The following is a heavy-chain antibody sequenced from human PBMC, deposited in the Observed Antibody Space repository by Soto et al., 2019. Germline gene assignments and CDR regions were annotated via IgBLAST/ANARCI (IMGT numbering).Heavy chain of an antibody. CDR1: GDSVSSNSAA. CDR3: ARDFGRQWLVRGNWFDP. CDR2: TYYRSKWYN. Sequence: KQSQTLSLTCAISGDSVSSNSAAWNWIRQSPSRGLEWLGRTYYRSKWYNDYAVSVKSRITINPDTSKNQFSLQLNSVTPEDTAVYYCARDFGRQWLVRGNWFDPWGQGTLVTVSS. J-gene: IGHJ5*02. D-gene: IGHD6-19*01. V-gene: IGHV6-1*01.